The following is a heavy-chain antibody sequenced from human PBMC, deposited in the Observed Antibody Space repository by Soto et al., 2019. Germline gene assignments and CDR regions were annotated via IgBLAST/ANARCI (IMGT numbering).Heavy chain of an antibody. CDR1: GDSVSSNSAA. J-gene: IGHJ6*02. V-gene: IGHV6-1*01. CDR2: TYYRSKWYN. D-gene: IGHD4-17*01. CDR3: ERAPVTTFYYGMDV. Sequence: QTLSLTCAISGDSVSSNSAAWNWIRQSPSRGLEWLGRTYYRSKWYNDYAVSVKSRITINPDTSKNQFSLQLNSVTPEDTDVYYCERAPVTTFYYGMDVWGQGTTVTVS.